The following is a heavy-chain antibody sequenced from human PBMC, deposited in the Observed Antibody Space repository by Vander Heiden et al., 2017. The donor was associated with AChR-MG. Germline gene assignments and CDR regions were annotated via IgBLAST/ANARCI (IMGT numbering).Heavy chain of an antibody. Sequence: QVQLQQWGAGLLKPSETLSLTCAVYGGSFRGYYWSWIRQPPGKGLEWIGEINHSGSTNYNPSLKSRVTISVDTSKNQFSLKLSSVTAADTAVYYCARGPAYYYDSSGYTDYWGQGTLVTVSS. CDR2: INHSGST. CDR3: ARGPAYYYDSSGYTDY. V-gene: IGHV4-34*01. J-gene: IGHJ4*02. CDR1: GGSFRGYY. D-gene: IGHD3-22*01.